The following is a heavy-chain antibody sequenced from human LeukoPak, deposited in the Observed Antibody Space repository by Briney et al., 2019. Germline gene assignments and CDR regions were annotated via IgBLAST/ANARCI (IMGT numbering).Heavy chain of an antibody. CDR3: ARSSVAGTQIDY. J-gene: IGHJ4*02. CDR1: GGSISSYY. V-gene: IGHV4-59*01. CDR2: IYYSGST. Sequence: SETLSLTCTVSGGSISSYYWSWIRQPPGKGLEWIGYIYYSGSTNYTPSLKSRVTISVDTSKNQFSLKLSSVTAADTAVYYCARSSVAGTQIDYWGQGTLVTVSS. D-gene: IGHD6-19*01.